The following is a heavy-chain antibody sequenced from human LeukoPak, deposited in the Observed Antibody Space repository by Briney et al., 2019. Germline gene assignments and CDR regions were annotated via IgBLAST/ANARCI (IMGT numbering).Heavy chain of an antibody. D-gene: IGHD6-13*01. J-gene: IGHJ4*02. V-gene: IGHV3-9*01. CDR1: GFTFDDYA. Sequence: GGSLRLSCAASGFTFDDYAMHWVRQAPGKGLEWVSGISWNSGSIGYADSVKGRFTISRDNAKNSLYLQMNSLRAEDTAVYYCARDPTAAAGPSDYWGQGTLVTVSS. CDR2: ISWNSGSI. CDR3: ARDPTAAAGPSDY.